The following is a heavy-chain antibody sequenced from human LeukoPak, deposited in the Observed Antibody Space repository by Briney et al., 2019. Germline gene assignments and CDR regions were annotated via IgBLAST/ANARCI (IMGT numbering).Heavy chain of an antibody. J-gene: IGHJ4*02. Sequence: SVKVSCKASGGTFSSYAISWVRQAPGQGLAWMGRIIPIFGTANYAQKFQGRVTITTDESTSTAYMELSSLRSEDTAVYYCARAGNYYGSGSYRYWGQGTLVTVSS. D-gene: IGHD3-10*01. CDR3: ARAGNYYGSGSYRY. V-gene: IGHV1-69*05. CDR1: GGTFSSYA. CDR2: IIPIFGTA.